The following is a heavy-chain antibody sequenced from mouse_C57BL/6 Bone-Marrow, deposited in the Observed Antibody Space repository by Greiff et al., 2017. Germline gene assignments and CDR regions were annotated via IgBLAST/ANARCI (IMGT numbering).Heavy chain of an antibody. CDR1: GYTFTSYW. J-gene: IGHJ3*01. V-gene: IGHV1-69*01. D-gene: IGHD2-5*01. CDR2: IDPSDSYT. Sequence: QVQLQQSGAELVMPGSSVKLSCKASGYTFTSYWMHWVKQRPGHGLEWIGEIDPSDSYTNYNQKFKGKSTLTVDKSASTAYMQLSILTSEDSAVYYCARDYYSNPFAYWGQGTLVTVSA. CDR3: ARDYYSNPFAY.